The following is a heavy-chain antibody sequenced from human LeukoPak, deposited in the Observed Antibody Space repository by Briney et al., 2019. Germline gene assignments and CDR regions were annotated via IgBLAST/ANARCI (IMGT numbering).Heavy chain of an antibody. D-gene: IGHD5-24*01. V-gene: IGHV3-13*01. Sequence: PGGSLRLSCAASGFTFSSYDMHWIRQATGKGLEWVSAIGTAGDTYYPGSVKGRFTISRENAKNSSYLQMNSLRAGDTAVYYCARDSGDGYNGAFDIWGQGTMVTVSS. CDR3: ARDSGDGYNGAFDI. CDR1: GFTFSSYD. J-gene: IGHJ3*02. CDR2: IGTAGDT.